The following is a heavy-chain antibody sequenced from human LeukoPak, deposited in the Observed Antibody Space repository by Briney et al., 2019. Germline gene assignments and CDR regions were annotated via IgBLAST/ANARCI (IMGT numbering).Heavy chain of an antibody. V-gene: IGHV4-4*07. D-gene: IGHD2-15*01. CDR3: ASDCSGGNCYLGVIDY. CDR1: GDSLSSSY. J-gene: IGHJ4*02. Sequence: NPSETLSLTCTVSGDSLSSSYWSWVRQPAGKGREWVGRIYTRGYTNYSPSLRSRVTLSVETSKNQFSLKLTSVTDADAAVYYCASDCSGGNCYLGVIDYWGQGTQVIVSS. CDR2: IYTRGYT.